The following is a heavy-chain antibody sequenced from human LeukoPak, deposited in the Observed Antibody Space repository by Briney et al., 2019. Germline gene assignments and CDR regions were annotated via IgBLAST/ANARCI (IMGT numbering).Heavy chain of an antibody. CDR3: VKGAVAAD. CDR1: GFTVNSND. CDR2: IYSGGST. D-gene: IGHD2-15*01. V-gene: IGHV3-66*01. Sequence: GGSLRLSCAASGFTVNSNDMSWVRQAPGKGLEWVAVIYSGGSTYYADSVKGRFTISRDNSKNTLFLQMNSLRAEDTAVYYCVKGAVAADWGQGTLVTASS. J-gene: IGHJ4*02.